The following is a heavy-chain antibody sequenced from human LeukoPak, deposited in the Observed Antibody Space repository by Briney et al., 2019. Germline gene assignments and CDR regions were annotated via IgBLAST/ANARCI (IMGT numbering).Heavy chain of an antibody. Sequence: GGSLRLSCAASGFNFSSYAMSWVRQAPGKGLEWVSAISGSGGSSYYADSVKGRFTISRDNSKNTLYLQMNSLRAEDTAVYYCAKDRRRAMGPGSNWGQGTLVTVSS. CDR1: GFNFSSYA. D-gene: IGHD5-18*01. V-gene: IGHV3-23*01. CDR3: AKDRRRAMGPGSN. J-gene: IGHJ4*02. CDR2: ISGSGGSS.